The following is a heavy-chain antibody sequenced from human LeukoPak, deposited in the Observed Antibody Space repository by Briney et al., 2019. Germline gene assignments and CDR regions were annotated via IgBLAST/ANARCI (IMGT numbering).Heavy chain of an antibody. CDR1: GGSFSGYY. Sequence: SETLSLTCAVYGGSFSGYYWSWIRQPPGKGLEWIGEINHSGSTNYKPSLKSRDTISVDTSKKHISLNHRPVTAADTAVYFCARLGSSYVINAWSRTGLGAYPTKYYSQMDVWGKGTTVPVSS. D-gene: IGHD5-18*01. CDR3: ARLGSSYVINAWSRTGLGAYPTKYYSQMDV. V-gene: IGHV4-34*01. J-gene: IGHJ6*03. CDR2: INHSGST.